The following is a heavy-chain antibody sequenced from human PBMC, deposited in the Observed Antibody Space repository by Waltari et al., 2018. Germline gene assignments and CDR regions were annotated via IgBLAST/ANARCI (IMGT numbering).Heavy chain of an antibody. Sequence: STNYNPSLKSRVTISVDTSKNQFSLKLSSVTAADTAVYYCARGVRSIDYWGQGTLVTVSS. J-gene: IGHJ4*02. CDR2: ST. V-gene: IGHV4-59*09. CDR3: ARGVRSIDY.